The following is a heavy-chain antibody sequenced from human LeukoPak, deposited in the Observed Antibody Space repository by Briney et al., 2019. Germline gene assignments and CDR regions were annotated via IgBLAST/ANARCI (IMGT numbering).Heavy chain of an antibody. D-gene: IGHD5-12*01. CDR2: IYHSGST. CDR1: GYSISSGYY. Sequence: PSETLSLTCIVSGYSISSGYYWGWIRQPPGKGLEWIGSIYHSGSTYYNPSLKSRVTISVDTSKNQFSLKLSSVTAADTAVYYCARVDQSGYDTRGWFDPWGQGTLVTVSS. CDR3: ARVDQSGYDTRGWFDP. J-gene: IGHJ5*02. V-gene: IGHV4-38-2*02.